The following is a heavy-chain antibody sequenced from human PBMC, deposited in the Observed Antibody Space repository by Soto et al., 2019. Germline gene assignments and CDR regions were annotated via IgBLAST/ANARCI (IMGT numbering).Heavy chain of an antibody. D-gene: IGHD5-18*01. CDR1: GFTFSSYA. Sequence: QVQLVESGGGVVQPGRSLRLSCAASGFTFSSYAMHWVRQAPGKGLEWVAVISYDGSNKYYADSVKGRFTISRDNSKNTLYLQMNSLRAEDTAVYYCARDVYRYGGYYYYGMDVWGQGTTVTVSS. CDR3: ARDVYRYGGYYYYGMDV. J-gene: IGHJ6*02. CDR2: ISYDGSNK. V-gene: IGHV3-30-3*01.